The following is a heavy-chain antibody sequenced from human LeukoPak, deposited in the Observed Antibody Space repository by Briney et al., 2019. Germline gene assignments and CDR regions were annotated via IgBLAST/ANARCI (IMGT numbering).Heavy chain of an antibody. CDR1: GFTFSSYG. CDR2: IRYDGSNK. Sequence: GGPLRLSCAASGFTFSSYGMHWVRQAPGKGLEWVAFIRYDGSNKYYADSVKGRFTISRDNSKNTLYLQMNSLRAEDTAVYYCAKDPRYYYGSAYWGQGTLVTVSS. J-gene: IGHJ4*02. CDR3: AKDPRYYYGSAY. V-gene: IGHV3-30*02. D-gene: IGHD3-10*01.